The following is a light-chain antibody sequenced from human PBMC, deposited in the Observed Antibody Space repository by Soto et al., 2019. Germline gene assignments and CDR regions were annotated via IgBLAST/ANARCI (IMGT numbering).Light chain of an antibody. V-gene: IGKV3-15*01. J-gene: IGKJ5*01. Sequence: EIVMTQSPATLSVSPGERATLSCRASQSVSSKLAWYQQKPGQAPRLLIYGASTRTTGIAARFSGSGSVTEFTLTISSLQSEDFAVYYCQQYNNWPPITIGQGTRLEIK. CDR2: GAS. CDR3: QQYNNWPPIT. CDR1: QSVSSK.